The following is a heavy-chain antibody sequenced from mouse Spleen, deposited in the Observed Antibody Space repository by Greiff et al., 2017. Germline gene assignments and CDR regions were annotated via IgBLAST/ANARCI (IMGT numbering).Heavy chain of an antibody. CDR3: ARSGGYYALFAY. CDR2: IDPANGNT. V-gene: IGHV14-3*01. D-gene: IGHD2-3*01. J-gene: IGHJ3*01. CDR1: GFTIKNYY. Sequence: VQLQQSVAELVRPGASVKLSCTASGFTIKNYYMHWVKQRPEQGLEWIGRIDPANGNTKYAPKFQGKATITADTSSNTAYLQLSSLTSEDTAISYYARSGGYYALFAYWGQGTLVTVSA.